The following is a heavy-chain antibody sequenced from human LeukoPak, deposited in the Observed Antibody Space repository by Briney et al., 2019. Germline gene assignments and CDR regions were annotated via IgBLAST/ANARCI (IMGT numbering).Heavy chain of an antibody. Sequence: AAVKVSCKDSGGTFISYAISWVRQAPGQGLEWMGGIIPIFGTANYAQKFQGRVTITTDESTGTAYMELSSLRSEDTAVYSCAREAFLRSFSDPNWFDPWGQGTLVTVSS. D-gene: IGHD4-17*01. J-gene: IGHJ5*02. CDR3: AREAFLRSFSDPNWFDP. CDR1: GGTFISYA. V-gene: IGHV1-69*05. CDR2: IIPIFGTA.